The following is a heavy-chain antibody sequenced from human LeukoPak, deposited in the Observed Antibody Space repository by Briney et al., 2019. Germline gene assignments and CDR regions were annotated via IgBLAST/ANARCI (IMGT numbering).Heavy chain of an antibody. V-gene: IGHV4-59*01. CDR2: IYDSGTT. D-gene: IGHD2/OR15-2a*01. J-gene: IGHJ3*02. CDR3: ARDFSAAFDI. CDR1: GGSISSYY. Sequence: SETLSLTCTVSGGSISSYYWSWIRQPPGKGLEWIGYIYDSGTTNYNPSLKSRVTISVDTSKNQFSLKLSSVTAADTAVYYCARDFSAAFDIWGQGTMVTVSS.